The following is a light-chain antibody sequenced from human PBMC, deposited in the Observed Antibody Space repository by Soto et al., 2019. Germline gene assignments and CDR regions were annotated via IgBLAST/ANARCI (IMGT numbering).Light chain of an antibody. CDR2: GST. J-gene: IGLJ2*01. CDR1: SSNIGAGYD. V-gene: IGLV1-40*01. CDR3: QSYDSSLYVV. Sequence: QSVLTQPPSVSGAPGQRVTISCTGSSSNIGAGYDVHWYQQLPGAAPKLLIYGSTNRPSGVPDRFSGSKSGTSASLAITGLQADDEADYYCQSYDSSLYVVFGGGTKLTVL.